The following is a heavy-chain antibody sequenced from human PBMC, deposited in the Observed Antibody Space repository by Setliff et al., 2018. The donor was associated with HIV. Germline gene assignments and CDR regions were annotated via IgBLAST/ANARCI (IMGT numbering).Heavy chain of an antibody. V-gene: IGHV4-39*01. D-gene: IGHD1-26*01. Sequence: SETLSLTCTVSGASISSSSHHWAWIRPPPGKGLEYIGNIYYTGSTHHNPSRESRIATSVDTSKNQFSLKLSSVTAADTAVYYCARIVRWELVATSTFFYYYMDVWGKGTAVTVSS. CDR1: GASISSSSHH. J-gene: IGHJ6*03. CDR3: ARIVRWELVATSTFFYYYMDV. CDR2: IYYTGST.